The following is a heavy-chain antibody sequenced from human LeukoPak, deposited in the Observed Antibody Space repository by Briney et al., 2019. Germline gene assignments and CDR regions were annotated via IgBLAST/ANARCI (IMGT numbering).Heavy chain of an antibody. CDR1: LDSTTSNF. V-gene: IGHV4-4*02. CDR2: IHRSGST. J-gene: IGHJ4*02. CDR3: AREIVGGFNPGAY. Sequence: PSETLSLTCTVSLDSTTSNFWSWVRHPPGKGLEWIGEIHRSGSTNYNPSLQSRVTISIDRSKNQIALELSSVTAADTAVYYCAREIVGGFNPGAYWGQGTLVTVSS. D-gene: IGHD1-14*01.